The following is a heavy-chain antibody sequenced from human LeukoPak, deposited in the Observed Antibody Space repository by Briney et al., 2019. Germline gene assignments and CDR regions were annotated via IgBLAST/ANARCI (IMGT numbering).Heavy chain of an antibody. J-gene: IGHJ4*02. CDR1: GFTFSSYS. D-gene: IGHD6-13*01. V-gene: IGHV3-21*01. CDR2: ISSSSSYI. Sequence: GGSLRLSCAASGFTFSSYSMNWVRQAPGKGLEWVSSISSSSSYIYYADSVKGRFTISRDNAKNSLYLQMNSLRAEDTAVYYCAKQRYHRGQQTDYWGQGTLVTVSS. CDR3: AKQRYHRGQQTDY.